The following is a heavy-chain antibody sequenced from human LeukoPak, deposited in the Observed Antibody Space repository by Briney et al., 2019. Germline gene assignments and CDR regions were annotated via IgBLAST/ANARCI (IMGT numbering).Heavy chain of an antibody. Sequence: ASVKVSCGASGYTFTSHYMHWVRQAPGQGLEWMGVINPSAGTTTYPQKFQGRVTMNRDTSTSTVYMELSSLKSEDTAVYYCAAPGASGFVGNFWSGPLDFWGQGTLVTVSS. D-gene: IGHD3-3*01. CDR2: INPSAGTT. V-gene: IGHV1-46*01. CDR1: GYTFTSHY. J-gene: IGHJ4*02. CDR3: AAPGASGFVGNFWSGPLDF.